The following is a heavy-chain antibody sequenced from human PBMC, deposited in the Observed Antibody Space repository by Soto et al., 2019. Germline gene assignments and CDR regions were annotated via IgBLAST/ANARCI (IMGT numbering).Heavy chain of an antibody. J-gene: IGHJ5*02. CDR2: IKSKTDGGTT. CDR1: GFTFSNAW. Sequence: GGSLRLSCAASGFTFSNAWMNWVRQAPGKGLEWVGRIKSKTDGGTTDYAAPVKGRFTISKDDSKNRLYLQMNSLKTYDTAVYYCTTSTLVDYYDSSGYYYDWFDPWGQGTLVTVSS. V-gene: IGHV3-15*07. CDR3: TTSTLVDYYDSSGYYYDWFDP. D-gene: IGHD3-22*01.